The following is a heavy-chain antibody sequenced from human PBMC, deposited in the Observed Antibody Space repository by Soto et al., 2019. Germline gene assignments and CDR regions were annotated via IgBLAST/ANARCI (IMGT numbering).Heavy chain of an antibody. J-gene: IGHJ4*02. V-gene: IGHV3-21*01. CDR1: GFTFSTYT. CDR3: ARGVYYFDY. Sequence: EVQLVESGGGMVKPGGSLRLSCAASGFTFSTYTLNWVRQAPGKRLEWVSSISSGSSYIYYAGSVKGRFTISRDNAKNSLYLQMNSLRAEDTAVYYCARGVYYFDYWGQGTLVTVSS. CDR2: ISSGSSYI.